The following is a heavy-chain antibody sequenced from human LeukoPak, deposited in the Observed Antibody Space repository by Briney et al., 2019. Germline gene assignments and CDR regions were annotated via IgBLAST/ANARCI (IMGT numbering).Heavy chain of an antibody. V-gene: IGHV3-7*05. J-gene: IGHJ4*02. CDR1: GFTFSSYW. CDR2: IKQDGSET. Sequence: PGGSLRLSCAASGFTFSSYWMSWVRPAPGKGPEWVANIKQDGSETHYVDSVKGRFTISRDNAKNSLYLQMSSLRPDDTAVYYCARGYSNIYYWGQGTLVTVSS. D-gene: IGHD4-11*01. CDR3: ARGYSNIYY.